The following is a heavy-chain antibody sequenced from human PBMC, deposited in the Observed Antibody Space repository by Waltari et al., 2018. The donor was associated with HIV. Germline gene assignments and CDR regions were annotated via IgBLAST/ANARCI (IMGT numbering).Heavy chain of an antibody. D-gene: IGHD6-19*01. CDR3: ARGASSGWYTQNYYYYGMDV. CDR1: GGTFSSYA. J-gene: IGHJ6*02. CDR2: IIPIFGTA. Sequence: QVQLVQSGAEVKKPGSSVKVSCKASGGTFSSYAISWVRPAPGQGLEWMGGIIPIFGTANYAQKFQGRVTITADESTSTAYMELSSLRSEDTAVYYCARGASSGWYTQNYYYYGMDVWGQGTTVTVSS. V-gene: IGHV1-69*12.